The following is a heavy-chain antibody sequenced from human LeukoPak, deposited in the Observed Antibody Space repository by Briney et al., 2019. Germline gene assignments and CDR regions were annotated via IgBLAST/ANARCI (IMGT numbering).Heavy chain of an antibody. J-gene: IGHJ4*02. CDR2: IGSSASLI. Sequence: GGSLRLSCVASGFTLSAYDMNWVRQAPGKGLEWVSFIGSSASLIYYADSVKGRFTISRDDAKNSLDLQMNSLRVEDTALYYCAKDRVRGAPSDYWGQGTLVTVSS. D-gene: IGHD3-10*01. CDR1: GFTLSAYD. CDR3: AKDRVRGAPSDY. V-gene: IGHV3-48*03.